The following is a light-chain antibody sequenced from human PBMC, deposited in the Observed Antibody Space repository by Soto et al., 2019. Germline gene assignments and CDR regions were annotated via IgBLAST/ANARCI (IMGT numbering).Light chain of an antibody. CDR2: GAS. J-gene: IGKJ1*01. CDR3: QQYGSSPWT. Sequence: ERVLMSSLGTLFLSPGERATLSCRASQSVSSSYLAWYQQKPGQAPRLLIYGASSRATGIPDRFSGSGSGTDFTLTISRLEPEDFAVYYCQQYGSSPWTFGQGTTVDIK. V-gene: IGKV3-20*01. CDR1: QSVSSSY.